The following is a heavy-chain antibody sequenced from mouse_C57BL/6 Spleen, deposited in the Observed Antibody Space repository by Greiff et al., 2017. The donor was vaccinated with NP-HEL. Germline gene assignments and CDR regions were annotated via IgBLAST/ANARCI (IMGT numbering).Heavy chain of an antibody. CDR3: AKGSSEDYAMDY. CDR2: IYPGDGDT. Sequence: VQLQQSGAELVKPGASVKISCKASGYAFSSYWMNWVKQRPGKGLVWIGQIYPGDGDTNYNGKFKGKATLTADKSSSTAYMQLSSLTSEDSAVYFCAKGSSEDYAMDYWGQGTSVTVSS. D-gene: IGHD3-2*02. V-gene: IGHV1-80*01. CDR1: GYAFSSYW. J-gene: IGHJ4*01.